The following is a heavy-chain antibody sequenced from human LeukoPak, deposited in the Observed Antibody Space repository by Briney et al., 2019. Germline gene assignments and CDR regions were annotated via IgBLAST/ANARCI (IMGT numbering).Heavy chain of an antibody. J-gene: IGHJ4*02. CDR1: GFPFSSYW. Sequence: GGSLRLPCAASGFPFSSYWMAWVRQAPGKGLEWVAVISYDGSNKYYADSVKGRFTISRDNSKNTLYLQMNSLRAEDTAVYYCASAGPLLFDYWGQGTLVTVSS. V-gene: IGHV3-30*03. CDR2: ISYDGSNK. CDR3: ASAGPLLFDY. D-gene: IGHD2-15*01.